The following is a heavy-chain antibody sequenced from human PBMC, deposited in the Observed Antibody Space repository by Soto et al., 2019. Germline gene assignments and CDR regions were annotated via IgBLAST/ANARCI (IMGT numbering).Heavy chain of an antibody. V-gene: IGHV2-5*01. CDR3: DPELPYTRNWLDT. Sequence: SGPTLVNPTQTLTLTCTFSGLSLRTHGVGVGWFRQPPGKALEWLALIYWNDDQRYSPSLRGRLTITKDTSKNQVVLTMTNMGPVDTATYYCDPELPYTRNWLDTWGQGTLVTVSS. CDR2: IYWNDDQ. D-gene: IGHD2-2*02. CDR1: GLSLRTHGVG. J-gene: IGHJ5*02.